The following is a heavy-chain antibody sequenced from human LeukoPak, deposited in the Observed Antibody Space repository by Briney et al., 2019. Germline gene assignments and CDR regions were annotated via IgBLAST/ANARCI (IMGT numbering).Heavy chain of an antibody. V-gene: IGHV1-18*01. CDR1: GYTFTNYG. D-gene: IGHD3-22*01. Sequence: ASVKVSCKSSGYTFTNYGISWVRQAPGQGLAWMGWISTYNGDTNYAQKLQGRVTMTTDTSTSTASMELRSLRSDDTAVYYCARERGYDSSGYYHDAFDVWGQGTMVTVSS. CDR2: ISTYNGDT. CDR3: ARERGYDSSGYYHDAFDV. J-gene: IGHJ3*01.